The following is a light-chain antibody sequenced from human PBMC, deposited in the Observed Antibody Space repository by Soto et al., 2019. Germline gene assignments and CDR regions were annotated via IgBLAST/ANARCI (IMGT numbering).Light chain of an antibody. CDR2: GAS. J-gene: IGKJ3*01. CDR1: QSVSSN. Sequence: EIVMTQSPATLSVSPGERATLSCRASQSVSSNLAWYQQKPGQAPRLLIYGASTRATGIPARFSGSGSGTEFTLTISSLQSEDLAVYYCQQYNNWPPFTFGPRTKVDIK. CDR3: QQYNNWPPFT. V-gene: IGKV3-15*01.